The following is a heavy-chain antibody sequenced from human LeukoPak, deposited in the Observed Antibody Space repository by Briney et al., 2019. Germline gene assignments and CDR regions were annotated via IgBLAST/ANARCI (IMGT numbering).Heavy chain of an antibody. CDR2: IYYSGTT. J-gene: IGHJ4*02. Sequence: PSETLSLTCTVSGGSISSYYWNWIRQPPGKGLEWIGYIYYSGTTNYNPSLKSRFSMSVDTSKNQFSLELSSVTAADTAVYYCARGRKYTSGYGVTELGSGYSDYWGQGTLVTVSS. CDR1: GGSISSYY. CDR3: ARGRKYTSGYGVTELGSGYSDY. V-gene: IGHV4-59*01. D-gene: IGHD5-18*01.